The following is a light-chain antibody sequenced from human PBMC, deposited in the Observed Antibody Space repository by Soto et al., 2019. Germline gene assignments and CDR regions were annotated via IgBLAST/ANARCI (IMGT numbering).Light chain of an antibody. J-gene: IGLJ1*01. CDR1: SSDVGSYNL. V-gene: IGLV2-23*03. CDR2: EGS. CDR3: CSYAGSSTFLYV. Sequence: QSALTQPASVSGSPGQSITISCTGTSSDVGSYNLVSWYQQHPGKAPKLMIYEGSKRPSGVSNRFSGSKSGNTASLTISGLQAEDAADYYCCSYAGSSTFLYVFGTGTKVTVL.